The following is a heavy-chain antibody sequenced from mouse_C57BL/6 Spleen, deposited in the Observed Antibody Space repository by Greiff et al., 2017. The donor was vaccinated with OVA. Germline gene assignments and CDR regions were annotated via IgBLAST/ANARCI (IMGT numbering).Heavy chain of an antibody. CDR1: GFTFSDYY. Sequence: EVQGVESGGGLVQPGGSLKLSCAASGFTFSDYYMYWVRQTPEKRLEWVAYISNGGGSTYYPDTVKGRFTISRDNAKNTLYLQMSRLKSEDTAMYYCARHGDYGSIPFAYWGQGTLVTVSA. CDR3: ARHGDYGSIPFAY. J-gene: IGHJ3*01. CDR2: ISNGGGST. V-gene: IGHV5-12*01. D-gene: IGHD1-1*01.